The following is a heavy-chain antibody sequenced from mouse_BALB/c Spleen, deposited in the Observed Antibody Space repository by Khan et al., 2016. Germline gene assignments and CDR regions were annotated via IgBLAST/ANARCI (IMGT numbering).Heavy chain of an antibody. CDR1: GFNIKDTY. V-gene: IGHV14-3*02. Sequence: VQLQQSGAELVKPGASVKLSCTASGFNIKDTYMHWVKQRPEQGLEWIGRIDPANGNTKYDPKFQGKATITADTSSNTAYLQLSSLTSEDTAVYYCARSWYGHYWYVEVWGAGTTVTVSS. J-gene: IGHJ1*01. D-gene: IGHD1-1*02. CDR2: IDPANGNT. CDR3: ARSWYGHYWYVEV.